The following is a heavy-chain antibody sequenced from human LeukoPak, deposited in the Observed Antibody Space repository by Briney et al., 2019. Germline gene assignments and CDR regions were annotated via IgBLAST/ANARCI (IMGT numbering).Heavy chain of an antibody. CDR3: ARVGYCSSASCYSPGAFDI. CDR1: GDSVSTTDYY. D-gene: IGHD2-2*01. J-gene: IGHJ3*02. CDR2: IYDSGNT. V-gene: IGHV4-30-4*01. Sequence: SQTLSLTCTVSGDSVSTTDYYWTWIRQPPGRGLEWIGYIYDSGNTYYNPPLKSRVTISVDTSNNQVSLKLRSVTAADTAVYHCARVGYCSSASCYSPGAFDIWGQGTMVTVFS.